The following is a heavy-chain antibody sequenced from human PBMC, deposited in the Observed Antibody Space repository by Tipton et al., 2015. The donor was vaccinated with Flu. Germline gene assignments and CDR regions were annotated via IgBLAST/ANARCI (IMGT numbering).Heavy chain of an antibody. CDR3: AKDKGGDYYGSGSYFDY. V-gene: IGHV3-30*02. CDR2: IRYDGGNK. J-gene: IGHJ4*02. CDR1: GFTFSNYG. D-gene: IGHD3-10*01. Sequence: SLRLSCAAPGFTFSNYGMHWVRRAPGKGLEWVAFIRYDGGNKYYPDSVKGRFTISRDNSQNTLHLQMDSLRAEDTAVYYCAKDKGGDYYGSGSYFDYWGQGTLVTVSS.